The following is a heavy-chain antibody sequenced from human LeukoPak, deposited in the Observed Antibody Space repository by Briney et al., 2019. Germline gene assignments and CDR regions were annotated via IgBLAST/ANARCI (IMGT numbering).Heavy chain of an antibody. CDR3: VRDHYYSFDY. CDR2: ISSSSSAI. J-gene: IGHJ4*02. Sequence: GGSLRLSCAASGFTFSSCSMNWVRQAPGKGLEWISYISSSSSAIYYADSVKGRSTISRDNAKNSLYLQMNSLRDEDTAVYYCVRDHYYSFDYWGQGTLVTVSS. D-gene: IGHD2/OR15-2a*01. V-gene: IGHV3-48*02. CDR1: GFTFSSCS.